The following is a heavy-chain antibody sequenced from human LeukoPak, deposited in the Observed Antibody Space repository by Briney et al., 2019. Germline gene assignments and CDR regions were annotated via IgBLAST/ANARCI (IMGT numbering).Heavy chain of an antibody. CDR3: ARRQGTTLSFDY. D-gene: IGHD1-1*01. V-gene: IGHV1-18*01. Sequence: GASVTVSCTASGYTXNTYGFSWVRQAPGQGLEWMGWINAYNGNTNYAQKLQGRVTMTTETSTSTPYMELRSLRSDDTAVYYCARRQGTTLSFDYWGQGTLVTVSS. CDR2: INAYNGNT. J-gene: IGHJ4*02. CDR1: GYTXNTYG.